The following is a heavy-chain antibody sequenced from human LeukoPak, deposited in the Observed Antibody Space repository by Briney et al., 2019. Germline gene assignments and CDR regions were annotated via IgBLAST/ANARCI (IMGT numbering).Heavy chain of an antibody. J-gene: IGHJ4*02. Sequence: GGSLRLSCAASGFILSSFSMHWVRQSPGRGLEYVSAINYKGGPTYYADSVKGRFTISRDNSKNTLYLQMNSLRAEDTAVYYCANLLRWEPYWGQGTLVTVSS. CDR3: ANLLRWEPY. D-gene: IGHD4-23*01. CDR1: GFILSSFS. V-gene: IGHV3-64*02. CDR2: INYKGGPT.